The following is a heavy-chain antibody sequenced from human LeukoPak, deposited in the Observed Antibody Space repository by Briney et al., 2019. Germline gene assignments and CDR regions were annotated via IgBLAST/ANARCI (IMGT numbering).Heavy chain of an antibody. CDR1: GFSLSTSGVG. J-gene: IGHJ4*02. D-gene: IGHD3-10*01. CDR2: IYWDDDK. CDR3: AHYGSGSYYNVPPLSSYYFDY. Sequence: SGPTLVNPTQTLTLTCTFSGFSLSTSGVGVGWIRQPPGKALGWLALIYWDDDKRYSPSLKSRLTITKDTSKNQVVLTMTNMDPVDTATYYCAHYGSGSYYNVPPLSSYYFDYWGQGTLVTVSS. V-gene: IGHV2-5*02.